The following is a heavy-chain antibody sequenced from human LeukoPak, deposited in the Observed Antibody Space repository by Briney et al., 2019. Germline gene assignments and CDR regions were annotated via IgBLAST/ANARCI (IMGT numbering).Heavy chain of an antibody. V-gene: IGHV4-61*02. CDR3: AWGDSSGYPFDP. D-gene: IGHD3-22*01. CDR2: IYTSGGTGGST. J-gene: IGHJ5*02. Sequence: SETLSLTCTVSGGSISSGSYYWSWFRQPAGKGLEYIGRIYTSGGTGGSTYYNPSLKSRVTISVDTSKNQFSLKLSSVTAADTAVYYCAWGDSSGYPFDPWGQGTLVTVSS. CDR1: GGSISSGSYY.